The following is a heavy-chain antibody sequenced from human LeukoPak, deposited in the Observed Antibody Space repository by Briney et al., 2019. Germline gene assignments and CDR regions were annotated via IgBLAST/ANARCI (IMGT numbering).Heavy chain of an antibody. V-gene: IGHV3-66*04. CDR2: IYSGGST. CDR3: ARHQLLWFGELLDY. D-gene: IGHD3-10*01. Sequence: GGSLRLSCAASGFTVSSNYMSWVRQAPGKGLEWVSVIYSGGSTYYADSVKGRFTISRDNSKNTLYLQMNSLRAEDTAVYYCARHQLLWFGELLDYWGQGTLVTVSS. CDR1: GFTVSSNY. J-gene: IGHJ4*02.